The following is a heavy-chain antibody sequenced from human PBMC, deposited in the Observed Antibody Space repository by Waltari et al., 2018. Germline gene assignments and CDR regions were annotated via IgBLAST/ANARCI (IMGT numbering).Heavy chain of an antibody. CDR1: GYRFTNYL. D-gene: IGHD3-10*01. CDR3: ARGYYGSGSYYFDN. Sequence: EVQLVQSGAEVKKPGESMKISCKGSGYRFTNYLIGWVRQMPGKGLEWMGFIHPGDSDTRYSPSFQGQVTMSADRFISTAYLQWSSLKASDTAMYYCARGYYGSGSYYFDNWGQGTLVTVSS. CDR2: IHPGDSDT. V-gene: IGHV5-51*01. J-gene: IGHJ4*02.